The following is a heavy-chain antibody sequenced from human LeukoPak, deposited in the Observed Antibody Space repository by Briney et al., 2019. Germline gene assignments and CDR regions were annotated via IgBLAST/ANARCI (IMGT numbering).Heavy chain of an antibody. CDR3: ARAYSSSSGRDAFDS. J-gene: IGHJ3*02. CDR2: ISSSSSTI. Sequence: GSLRPSCAASGFTFNSYNMNWVRQAPGKGLEWVSYISSSSSTIYYADSVKGRFTISRDSAKTSLFLQMNSLRDEDTTVYYCARAYSSSSGRDAFDSWGLGTLVTVSS. D-gene: IGHD6-6*01. CDR1: GFTFNSYN. V-gene: IGHV3-48*02.